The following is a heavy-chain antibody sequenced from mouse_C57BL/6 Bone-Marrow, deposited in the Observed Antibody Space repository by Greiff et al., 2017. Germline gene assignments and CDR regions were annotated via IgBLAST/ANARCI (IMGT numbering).Heavy chain of an antibody. CDR3: ARDDRDGAY. D-gene: IGHD3-3*01. J-gene: IGHJ3*01. Sequence: VQLVESGPGLVKPSQSLSLTCSVTGYSITSGYYWNWIRQFPGNKLEWMGYISYDGSNNYNPSLKNRISITRDTSKNQFFLKLNSVTTEDTATYYCARDDRDGAYWGQGTLVTVSA. CDR1: GYSITSGYY. V-gene: IGHV3-6*01. CDR2: ISYDGSN.